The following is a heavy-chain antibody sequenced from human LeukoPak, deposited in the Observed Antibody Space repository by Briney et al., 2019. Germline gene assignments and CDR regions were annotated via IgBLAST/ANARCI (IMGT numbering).Heavy chain of an antibody. CDR1: GFTFSTYA. D-gene: IGHD3-3*01. J-gene: IGHJ3*02. Sequence: GGSLRLSCAASGFTFSTYAVNWVRQAPGNGLEWVSTISGSGDSTYYADSVKGRFTISRDNSKNTLYLQMNSLRAEDTAVYYCAKDSLRFLEWIHDALDIWGQGTMVTVSS. CDR2: ISGSGDST. CDR3: AKDSLRFLEWIHDALDI. V-gene: IGHV3-23*01.